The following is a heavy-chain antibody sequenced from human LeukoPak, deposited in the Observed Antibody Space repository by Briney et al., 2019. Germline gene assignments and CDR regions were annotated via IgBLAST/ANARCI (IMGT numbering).Heavy chain of an antibody. CDR1: GYTFTSYY. CDR2: INPSGGST. V-gene: IGHV1-46*01. D-gene: IGHD3-3*01. J-gene: IGHJ4*02. CDR3: ARDQYDTWSRRGNFDS. Sequence: PLASVEVSCKASGYTFTSYYMHWVRQAPGQGLEWMGIINPSGGSTSYAQKFQGRVTMTRDTSTSAVYMELSSLRSEDTAVYYCARDQYDTWSRRGNFDSWGQGTLVIVSS.